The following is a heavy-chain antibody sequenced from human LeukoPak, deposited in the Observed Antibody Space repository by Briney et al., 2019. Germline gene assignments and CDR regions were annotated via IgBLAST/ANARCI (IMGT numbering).Heavy chain of an antibody. CDR2: IYYSGST. Sequence: SETLSLTCTVSGGSISSSSYYWGWIRQPPGKGLEWIESIYYSGSTYYNPSLKSRVTISVDTSKNQFSLKLSSVTAADTAVYYCARLSYNPIGRYFDYWGQGTLVTVSS. D-gene: IGHD5-24*01. CDR1: GGSISSSSYY. CDR3: ARLSYNPIGRYFDY. V-gene: IGHV4-39*01. J-gene: IGHJ4*02.